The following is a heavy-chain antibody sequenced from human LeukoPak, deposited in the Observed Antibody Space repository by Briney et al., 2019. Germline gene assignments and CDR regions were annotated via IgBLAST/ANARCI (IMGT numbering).Heavy chain of an antibody. J-gene: IGHJ5*02. CDR3: AKPEYSSSSNWFDP. Sequence: PGGSLRLSCAASGFTFSSYAMSWVRQAPGKGLEWVSAISGSGGSTYYADSVKGRFTISRDNSKNTLHLQMNSLRAEDTAVYYCAKPEYSSSSNWFDPWGQGTLVTVSS. CDR2: ISGSGGST. CDR1: GFTFSSYA. D-gene: IGHD6-6*01. V-gene: IGHV3-23*01.